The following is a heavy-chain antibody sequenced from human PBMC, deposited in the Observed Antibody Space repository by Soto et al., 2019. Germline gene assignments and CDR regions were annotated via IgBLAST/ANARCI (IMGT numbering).Heavy chain of an antibody. CDR1: GYTFTSYA. CDR2: INAGNGNT. CDR3: ARLGGSASSGWHGFDY. J-gene: IGHJ4*02. D-gene: IGHD6-19*01. Sequence: QVQLVQSGAEVKKPGASVKVSCKASGYTFTSYAMHWVRQAPGQRLEWMGWINAGNGNTKYSQKFQGRVTITRDTSASTAYMELSSLRSEDTAVYYCARLGGSASSGWHGFDYWGQGTLVTVSS. V-gene: IGHV1-3*01.